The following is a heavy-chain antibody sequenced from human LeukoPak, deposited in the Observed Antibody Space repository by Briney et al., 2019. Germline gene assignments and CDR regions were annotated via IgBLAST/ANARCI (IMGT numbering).Heavy chain of an antibody. CDR1: GGSISSYY. J-gene: IGHJ4*02. CDR3: AREAEYSYDPHFDF. CDR2: IYYNGHT. Sequence: SETLSLTCTVSGGSISSYYWSWIRQPPGKGLEWIGYIYYNGHTDYNPSLKSRVTFSVDTSKNQFSLRLNSVIAADTAVYYCAREAEYSYDPHFDFWGQGTLVTVSS. D-gene: IGHD3-22*01. V-gene: IGHV4-59*01.